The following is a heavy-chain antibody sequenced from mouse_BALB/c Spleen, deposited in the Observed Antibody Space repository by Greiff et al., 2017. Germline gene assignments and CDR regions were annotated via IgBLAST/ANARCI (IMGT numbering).Heavy chain of an antibody. D-gene: IGHD4-1*01. Sequence: VQLQQSGAELVKPGASVKLSCTASGFNIKDTYMHWVKQRPEQGLEWIGRIDPANGNTKYDPKFQGKATITADTSSNTAYLQLSSLTSEDTAVYYCARWKLTGTSYFDVWGAGTTVTVSS. CDR2: IDPANGNT. V-gene: IGHV14-3*02. CDR3: ARWKLTGTSYFDV. J-gene: IGHJ1*01. CDR1: GFNIKDTY.